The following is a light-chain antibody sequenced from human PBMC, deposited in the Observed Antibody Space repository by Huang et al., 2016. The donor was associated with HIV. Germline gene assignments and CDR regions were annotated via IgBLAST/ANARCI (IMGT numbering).Light chain of an antibody. CDR3: QQLRSYPLT. CDR2: GGS. V-gene: IGKV1-13*02. J-gene: IGKJ4*01. CDR1: QAIGHS. Sequence: AIQLTQSPSSVSASVGDRVTVTCRASQAIGHSLAWYQHKPGKAPKLLIYGGSILQSGVSPRVSGNGSGTDFSRTISSLRSEDFATYFCQQLRSYPLTFGGGTDV.